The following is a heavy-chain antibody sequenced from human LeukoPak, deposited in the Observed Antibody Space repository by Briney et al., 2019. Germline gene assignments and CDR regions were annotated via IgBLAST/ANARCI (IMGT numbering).Heavy chain of an antibody. V-gene: IGHV4-59*01. D-gene: IGHD3-9*01. Sequence: PSETLSLTCGVSGGSISNSYYWSWIRQPPGKGLEWIGYIYYSGSTNYNPSLKSRVTISVHTSKNQFSLKLSSVTAADTAVYYCARLTGYSSESWFDPWGQGTLVTVSS. CDR2: IYYSGST. J-gene: IGHJ5*02. CDR3: ARLTGYSSESWFDP. CDR1: GGSISNSYY.